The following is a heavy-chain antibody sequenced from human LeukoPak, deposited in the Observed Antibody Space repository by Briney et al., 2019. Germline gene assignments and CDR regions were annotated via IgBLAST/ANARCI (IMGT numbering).Heavy chain of an antibody. J-gene: IGHJ2*01. Sequence: SETLSLTCTVSGGSISSYYWSWIRQPPGKGLEWMGYIYYSGSTNYNPSLKSRVTISVDTSKNQFSLKLSSVTAADTAVYYCARRVYYYDSSGYPRWYFDLWGRGTLVTVSS. CDR2: IYYSGST. D-gene: IGHD3-22*01. CDR3: ARRVYYYDSSGYPRWYFDL. V-gene: IGHV4-59*08. CDR1: GGSISSYY.